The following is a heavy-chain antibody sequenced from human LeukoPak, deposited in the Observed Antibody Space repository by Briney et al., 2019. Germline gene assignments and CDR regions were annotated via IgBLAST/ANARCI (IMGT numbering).Heavy chain of an antibody. J-gene: IGHJ6*03. D-gene: IGHD3-10*01. CDR2: INPNSGGT. CDR3: ARGSGWFGEISYMDV. CDR1: GYTFTGYY. Sequence: ASVKVSCKASGYTFTGYYMHWVRQAPGQGLEWMGWINPNSGGTNYAQKFQGRVTMTRNTSISTAYMELSSLRSEDTAVYYCARGSGWFGEISYMDVWGKGTTVTISS. V-gene: IGHV1-2*02.